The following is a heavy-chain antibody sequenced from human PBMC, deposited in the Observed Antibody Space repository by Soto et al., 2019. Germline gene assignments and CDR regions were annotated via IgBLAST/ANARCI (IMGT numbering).Heavy chain of an antibody. Sequence: SETLSLTCTVSGGSISSYYWSWIRQPPGKGLEWIGFIYYTGRTSYNPSLKSRVTISVDTSNNQFSLKLSSVTAADTAVYFCATMSSSGYPLDYWGRGTLVTVSS. D-gene: IGHD3-22*01. V-gene: IGHV4-59*01. J-gene: IGHJ4*02. CDR2: IYYTGRT. CDR1: GGSISSYY. CDR3: ATMSSSGYPLDY.